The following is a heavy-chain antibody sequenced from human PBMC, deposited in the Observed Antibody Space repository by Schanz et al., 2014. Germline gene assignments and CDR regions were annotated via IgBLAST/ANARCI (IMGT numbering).Heavy chain of an antibody. V-gene: IGHV3-23*01. CDR2: MIGSGSSV. Sequence: EVQLLESGGGLVQPGGSLRLSCAASGFIFSSYAMTWVRQAPGKGLEWVSRMIGSGSSVFYADSVKGRFTISRDNLKNTVYLQMNSLRAGDTAVYYCAKDGRLPYYGTGSDFDYWGQGTLVAVSS. D-gene: IGHD3-22*01. CDR3: AKDGRLPYYGTGSDFDY. CDR1: GFIFSSYA. J-gene: IGHJ4*02.